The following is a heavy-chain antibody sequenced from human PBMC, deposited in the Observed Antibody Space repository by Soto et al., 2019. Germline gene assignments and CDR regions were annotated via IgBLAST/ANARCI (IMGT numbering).Heavy chain of an antibody. J-gene: IGHJ4*02. CDR2: ISAYNGNT. CDR3: ARDLGPMTTVTKPIY. D-gene: IGHD4-17*01. V-gene: IGHV1-18*01. Sequence: ASVTVSSTSSVYTFTIYGISCVRQAPGQGLEWMGWISAYNGNTNYAQKLQGRVTMTTDTSTSTAYMELRSLRSDDTAVYYCARDLGPMTTVTKPIYWGQGTLVTSPQ. CDR1: VYTFTIYG.